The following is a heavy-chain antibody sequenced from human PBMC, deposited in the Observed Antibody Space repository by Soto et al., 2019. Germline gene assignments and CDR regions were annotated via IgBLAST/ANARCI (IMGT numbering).Heavy chain of an antibody. V-gene: IGHV3-30*18. D-gene: IGHD4-17*01. CDR1: GFTFRSFG. CDR3: AKRLLRGTTLSVLDY. Sequence: GGSLRLSCAASGFTFRSFGMHWVRQARGKGLEWVALLSYDGSKEYYADSVKGRFSVSRDNSKNTLYLQMNSLRVEDTAVYFCAKRLLRGTTLSVLDYWGRGTLVTVSS. CDR2: LSYDGSKE. J-gene: IGHJ4*02.